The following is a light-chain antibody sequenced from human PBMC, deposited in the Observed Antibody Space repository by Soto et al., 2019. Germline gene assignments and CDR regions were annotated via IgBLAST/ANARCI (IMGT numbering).Light chain of an antibody. CDR3: QQSYTTPRT. CDR2: AAS. Sequence: DIQMTQSPSSLSASVGDRVSVTCRASQSISTFLNWYQQRPGEAPKLLIYAASSLQSGVPSRFSGSESGADFTLPIGSLQPEDFATYYCQQSYTTPRTFGKGTKVEVK. CDR1: QSISTF. J-gene: IGKJ1*01. V-gene: IGKV1-39*01.